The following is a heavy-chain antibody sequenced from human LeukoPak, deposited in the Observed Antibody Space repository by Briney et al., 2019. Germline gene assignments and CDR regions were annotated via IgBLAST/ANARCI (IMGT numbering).Heavy chain of an antibody. CDR2: ISSSGSTR. V-gene: IGHV3-11*01. CDR3: AREEVVAATPVGGNYYYSMYV. D-gene: IGHD2-15*01. J-gene: IGHJ6*02. CDR1: GFTFSDYY. Sequence: GGSLRLSCAASGFTFSDYYMSWIRQAPGKGLEWVSYISSSGSTRYYADSVKGRFTISRDNAKNSLYLQMNSLRAEDTAVYYWAREEVVAATPVGGNYYYSMYVWGQGTTVTVSS.